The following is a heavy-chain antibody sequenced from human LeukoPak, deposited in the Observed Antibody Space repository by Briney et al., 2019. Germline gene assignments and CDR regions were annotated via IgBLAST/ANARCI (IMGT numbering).Heavy chain of an antibody. Sequence: SDTLSLTCAVSGYSISSSNWWGWIRQPPGKGLEWIGYIYYSGSTNYNPSLKSRVTMSVDTSKNQFSLKLSSVTALDTAVYYCARILRPTLGAFDIWGQGTMVTVSS. CDR1: GYSISSSNW. CDR3: ARILRPTLGAFDI. J-gene: IGHJ3*02. D-gene: IGHD4-17*01. V-gene: IGHV4-28*06. CDR2: IYYSGST.